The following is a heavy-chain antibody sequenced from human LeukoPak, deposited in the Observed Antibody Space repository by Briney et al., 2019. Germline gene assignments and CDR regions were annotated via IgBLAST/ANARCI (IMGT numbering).Heavy chain of an antibody. CDR2: ISSSSSYI. CDR1: GFTFSASD. V-gene: IGHV3-21*01. Sequence: PGGSLRLSCAASGFTFSASDMNWVRQTPGKGLEWVSSISSSSSYIYYADSVKGRFSISRDNAKKSLYLQMNSLRAEDTAVYHCARDHDWDYMDVWGKGTTVTVSS. CDR3: ARDHDWDYMDV. J-gene: IGHJ6*03. D-gene: IGHD3-9*01.